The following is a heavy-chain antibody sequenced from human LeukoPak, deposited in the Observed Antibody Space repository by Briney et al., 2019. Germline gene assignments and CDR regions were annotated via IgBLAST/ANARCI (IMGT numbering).Heavy chain of an antibody. J-gene: IGHJ4*01. CDR1: GFLFSDSA. D-gene: IGHD3-3*01. V-gene: IGHV3-73*01. Sequence: GGSLRLSCKVSGFLFSDSAIHWVRHAAGKGLEWAGRIRSKAHSGETGYADSVKGRFTISRDDSKDTSYLQMNSLRPEDTALYYCTSPAHDFDLWSGYYSLWGHGTPVTVSS. CDR2: IRSKAHSGET. CDR3: TSPAHDFDLWSGYYSL.